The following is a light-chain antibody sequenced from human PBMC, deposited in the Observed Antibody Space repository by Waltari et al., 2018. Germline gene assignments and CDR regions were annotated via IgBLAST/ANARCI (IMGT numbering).Light chain of an antibody. V-gene: IGKV1-39*01. CDR2: GSS. J-gene: IGKJ2*01. CDR3: QQTYSVLYT. CDR1: QIVSNY. Sequence: DIQMTQSTSSLSASVGDSITITFRASQIVSNYLNWYQQKPGKPPKLLIFGSSSLQSAVPSRFSGSGSGTDFTLTISSLQPEDFATYYCQQTYSVLYTFGQGTKLQI.